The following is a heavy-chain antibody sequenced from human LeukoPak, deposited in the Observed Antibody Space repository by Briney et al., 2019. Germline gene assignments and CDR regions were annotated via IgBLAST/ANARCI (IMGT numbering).Heavy chain of an antibody. Sequence: AGGSLRLSCAASGFTFSSYGMHWVRQAPGKGLEWVAVISYDGSNKYYADSVKGRFTISRDNSKNTLYLQMNSLRAEDTAVYYRAKEEQYSYAIWGQGTLVTVSS. CDR2: ISYDGSNK. CDR1: GFTFSSYG. D-gene: IGHD5-18*01. CDR3: AKEEQYSYAI. J-gene: IGHJ4*02. V-gene: IGHV3-30*18.